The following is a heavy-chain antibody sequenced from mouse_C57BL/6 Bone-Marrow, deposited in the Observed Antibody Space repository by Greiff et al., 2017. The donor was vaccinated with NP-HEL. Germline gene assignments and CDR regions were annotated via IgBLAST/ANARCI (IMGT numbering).Heavy chain of an antibody. CDR3: AREGIYDDYLDY. Sequence: EVQLQQSGPELVKPGASVKISCKASGYTFTDYYMNWVKQSHGKSLEWIGDINPNNGGTSYNQKFKGKATLTVDKSSSTAYMELRSLTSEDSAVYYCAREGIYDDYLDYWGQGTTLTVSS. D-gene: IGHD2-4*01. J-gene: IGHJ2*01. V-gene: IGHV1-26*01. CDR1: GYTFTDYY. CDR2: INPNNGGT.